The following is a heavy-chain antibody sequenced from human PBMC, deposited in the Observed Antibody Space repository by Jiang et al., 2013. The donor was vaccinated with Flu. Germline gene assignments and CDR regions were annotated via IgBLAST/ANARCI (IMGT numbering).Heavy chain of an antibody. D-gene: IGHD2-15*01. J-gene: IGHJ4*02. V-gene: IGHV3-21*01. CDR1: GFTFSSYS. Sequence: VQLVESGGGLVKPGGSLRLSCAASGFTFSSYSMNWVRQAPGKGLEWVSSISSSSSYIYYADSVKGRFTISRDNAKNSLYLQMNSLRAEDTAVYYCARDSRVRVRDVVVVAASGPATDYWGQGTLVTVSS. CDR3: ARDSRVRVRDVVVVAASGPATDY. CDR2: ISSSSSYI.